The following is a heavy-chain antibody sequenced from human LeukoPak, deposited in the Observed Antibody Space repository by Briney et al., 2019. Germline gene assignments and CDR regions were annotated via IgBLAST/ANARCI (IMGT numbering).Heavy chain of an antibody. D-gene: IGHD6-6*01. CDR1: GFNFVNYP. CDR3: ARESEYSSSPTFDS. Sequence: GRSLRLSCAASGFNFVNYPLHWVRQAPGKGLEWVTQISHGGTKQYYAAAVKGRFTVSRDNSKNTVDLQMNSLRTEDTATYFCARESEYSSSPTFDSWGQGVLVTVSS. V-gene: IGHV3-30*04. J-gene: IGHJ4*02. CDR2: ISHGGTKQ.